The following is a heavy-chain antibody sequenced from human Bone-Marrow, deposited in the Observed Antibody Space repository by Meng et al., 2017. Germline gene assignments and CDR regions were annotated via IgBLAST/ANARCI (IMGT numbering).Heavy chain of an antibody. Sequence: ASAKVSCKASGYTFTSYDINWVRQATGQGLEWMGWMNPNSGNTGYAQKFQGRVTITRNTSISTAYMELSSLRSEDTAVYYCARAQQLRYFDWLSLHTPIAEYYYYYYGMDVWGQGTTVTVSS. D-gene: IGHD3-9*01. V-gene: IGHV1-8*03. CDR1: GYTFTSYD. CDR2: MNPNSGNT. J-gene: IGHJ6*02. CDR3: ARAQQLRYFDWLSLHTPIAEYYYYYYGMDV.